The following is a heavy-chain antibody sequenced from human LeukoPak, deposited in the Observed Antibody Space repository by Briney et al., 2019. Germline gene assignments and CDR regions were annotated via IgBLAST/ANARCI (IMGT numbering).Heavy chain of an antibody. Sequence: SQTLSLTCTVSGGSISSGDYYWSWIRQPPGKGLEWIGYIYYSGSTYYNPSLKSRVTISVDTSKNQFSLKLSSVTAADTAVYYCARESLGVESTPEWGPGTLVTVSS. CDR2: IYYSGST. CDR1: GGSISSGDYY. V-gene: IGHV4-30-4*01. D-gene: IGHD3-3*01. J-gene: IGHJ4*02. CDR3: ARESLGVESTPE.